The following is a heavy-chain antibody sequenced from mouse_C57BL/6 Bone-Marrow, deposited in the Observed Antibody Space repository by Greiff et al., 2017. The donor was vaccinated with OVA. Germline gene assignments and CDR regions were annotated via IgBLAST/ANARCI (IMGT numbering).Heavy chain of an antibody. D-gene: IGHD1-1*01. CDR1: GFTFTDYY. Sequence: DVMLVESGGGLVQPGGSLSLSCAASGFTFTDYYMSWVRQPPGKALEWLGFIRNEANGYTTEYSASVKGRFTISRDNSQSILYLQMNALRAEDSATYYCARDYYGSSPYYYAMDYWGQGTSVTVSS. J-gene: IGHJ4*01. CDR3: ARDYYGSSPYYYAMDY. V-gene: IGHV7-3*01. CDR2: IRNEANGYTT.